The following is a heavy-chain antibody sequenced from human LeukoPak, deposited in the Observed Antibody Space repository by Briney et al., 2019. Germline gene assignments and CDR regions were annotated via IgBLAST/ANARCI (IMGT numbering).Heavy chain of an antibody. J-gene: IGHJ6*03. CDR3: ARVRMGATDRNYYYYYMDV. CDR1: GFSFSRYT. V-gene: IGHV3-64*01. D-gene: IGHD1-26*01. CDR2: IISHGGNT. Sequence: PGGSLRLSCAASGFSFSRYTMHWVHQAPGKGLEYVSAIISHGGNTHYTNSVKGRFTISRDNSQNTLYLQMGSLRPDDMAVYHCARVRMGATDRNYYYYYMDVWGKGTTVTVSS.